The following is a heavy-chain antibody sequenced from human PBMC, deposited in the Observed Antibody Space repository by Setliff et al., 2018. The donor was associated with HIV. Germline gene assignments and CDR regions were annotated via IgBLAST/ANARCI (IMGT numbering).Heavy chain of an antibody. CDR2: ISAYNGNT. CDR3: ASIAVAGYLGY. D-gene: IGHD6-19*01. J-gene: IGHJ4*02. V-gene: IGHV1-18*04. Sequence: ASVKVSCKASGYTFTNYYIHWVRQAPGQGLEWMGWISAYNGNTNYAQRLQGRVTMTTDTSTSTAYMELRSLRSDDTAVYYCASIAVAGYLGYWGQGTLVTVSS. CDR1: GYTFTNYY.